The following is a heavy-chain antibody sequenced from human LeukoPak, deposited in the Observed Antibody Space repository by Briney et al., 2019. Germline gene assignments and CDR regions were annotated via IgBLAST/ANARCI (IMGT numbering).Heavy chain of an antibody. D-gene: IGHD4-4*01. J-gene: IGHJ4*02. Sequence: AGGSLRLSCAASGFTFSSYWMSWVRQAPGRGLEWVANIRRDGSEKYYVDSVKGRFTISRDNAKNSLYLQMNSLRAEDTAVYYCARDDYSTLPDYWGQGTLVAVSS. CDR1: GFTFSSYW. CDR2: IRRDGSEK. V-gene: IGHV3-7*01. CDR3: ARDDYSTLPDY.